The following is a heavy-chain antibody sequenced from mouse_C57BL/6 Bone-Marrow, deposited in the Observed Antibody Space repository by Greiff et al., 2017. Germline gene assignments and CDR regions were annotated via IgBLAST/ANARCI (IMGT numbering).Heavy chain of an antibody. CDR3: ARVDGNYEAMDY. D-gene: IGHD2-1*01. J-gene: IGHJ4*01. CDR1: GFTFSSYA. CDR2: ISDGGSYT. V-gene: IGHV5-4*03. Sequence: EVNLVESGGGLVKPGGSLKLSCAASGFTFSSYAMSWVRQTPEKRLEWVATISDGGSYTYYPDNVKGRFTISRDNAKNNLYLQMSHLKSEDTAMYYCARVDGNYEAMDYWGQGTSVTVSS.